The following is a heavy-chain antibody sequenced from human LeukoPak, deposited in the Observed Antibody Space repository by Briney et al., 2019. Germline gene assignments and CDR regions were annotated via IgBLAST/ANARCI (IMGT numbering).Heavy chain of an antibody. CDR1: GGSISSYY. CDR3: VDGSGGS. D-gene: IGHD2-15*01. Sequence: ETLSLTCTVSGGSISSYYWSWIRQAPGKGLEWVSYISSSSSTIYYADSVKGRFTISRDNAKNSLYLQMNSLRAEDTAVYYCVDGSGGSWGQGTLVTVSS. CDR2: ISSSSSTI. J-gene: IGHJ4*02. V-gene: IGHV3-48*01.